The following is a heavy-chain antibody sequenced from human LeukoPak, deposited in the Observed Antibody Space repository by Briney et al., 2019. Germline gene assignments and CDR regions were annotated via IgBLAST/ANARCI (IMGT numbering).Heavy chain of an antibody. CDR1: GFTFDDYA. D-gene: IGHD3-22*01. Sequence: GRSLRLSCAASGFTFDDYAMHWVRQAPGKGLEWVSGTSWNSGSIGYADSVKGRFTISRDNAKNSLYLQMNSLRAEDTALYYCAKVGMIVYAFDIWGQGTMVTVSS. CDR2: TSWNSGSI. V-gene: IGHV3-9*01. CDR3: AKVGMIVYAFDI. J-gene: IGHJ3*02.